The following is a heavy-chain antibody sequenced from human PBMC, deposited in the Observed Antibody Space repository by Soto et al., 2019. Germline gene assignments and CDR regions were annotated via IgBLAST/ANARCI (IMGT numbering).Heavy chain of an antibody. CDR2: IYWDDDK. J-gene: IGHJ5*02. CDR3: AHLNALRYYDILTDSGFDP. CDR1: GFSLSTSGVG. V-gene: IGHV2-5*02. Sequence: QITLKESGPPLVKPTQTLTLTCTFSGFSLSTSGVGVGWIRQPPGKALEWLALIYWDDDKRYSPSLKSRLTITKDTSKNQVVLTMTNMDPVDTATYYCAHLNALRYYDILTDSGFDPWGQGTLVTVSS. D-gene: IGHD3-9*01.